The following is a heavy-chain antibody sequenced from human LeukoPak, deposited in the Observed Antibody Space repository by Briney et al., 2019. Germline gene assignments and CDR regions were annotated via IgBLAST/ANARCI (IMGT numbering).Heavy chain of an antibody. J-gene: IGHJ4*02. CDR1: GGSISSYY. CDR3: ARGAGYYDTIDY. Sequence: SETLSLTCTVSGGSISSYYWSWIRQPPGKGLEWIGYIYYSGSTNHNPSLKSRVTISVDTSKNQFSLKLSSVTAADTAVYYCARGAGYYDTIDYWGQGTLVNGSS. V-gene: IGHV4-59*01. D-gene: IGHD3-22*01. CDR2: IYYSGST.